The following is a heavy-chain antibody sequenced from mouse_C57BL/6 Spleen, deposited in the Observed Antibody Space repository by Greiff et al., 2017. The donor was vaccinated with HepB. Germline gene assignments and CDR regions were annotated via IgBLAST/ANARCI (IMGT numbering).Heavy chain of an antibody. CDR1: GYTFTSYW. V-gene: IGHV1-64*01. CDR3: ARWGLRLWYFDV. J-gene: IGHJ1*03. Sequence: QVQLQQPGAELVKPGASVKLSCKASGYTFTSYWMHWVKQRPGQGLEWIGMIHPNSGSTNYNEKFKSKATLTVDKSSSTAYMQLSSLTSEDSAVYYCARWGLRLWYFDVWGTGTTVTVSS. CDR2: IHPNSGST. D-gene: IGHD2-2*01.